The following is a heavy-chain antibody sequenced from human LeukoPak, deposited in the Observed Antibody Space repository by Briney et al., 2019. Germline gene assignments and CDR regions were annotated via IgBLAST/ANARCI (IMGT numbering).Heavy chain of an antibody. D-gene: IGHD6-13*01. J-gene: IGHJ4*02. CDR2: INAGNGNT. V-gene: IGHV1-3*01. Sequence: ASVKVSCKASGYTFTSYAMHWVRQAPGQRLEWMGWINAGNGNTKYSQKFQGRVTITRDTSASTAYMELSSLRSEDTAVYYCARDTLGSSWYPKPLDYWGQGTLVTVSS. CDR1: GYTFTSYA. CDR3: ARDTLGSSWYPKPLDY.